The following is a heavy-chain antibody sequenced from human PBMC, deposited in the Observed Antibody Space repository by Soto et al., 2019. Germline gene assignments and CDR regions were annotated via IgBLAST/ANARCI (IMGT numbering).Heavy chain of an antibody. CDR3: ARDYEILGVYLESFDY. J-gene: IGHJ4*02. D-gene: IGHD3-9*01. CDR2: ISAYNGNT. CDR1: VYTFTGYG. Sequence: XSVKVSCKASVYTFTGYGISWVRQAPGQGLEWMGWISAYNGNTNYAQKLQGRVTMTTDTSTSTAYMELRSLRSDDTAVYYCARDYEILGVYLESFDYWGQGTLVTVSS. V-gene: IGHV1-18*01.